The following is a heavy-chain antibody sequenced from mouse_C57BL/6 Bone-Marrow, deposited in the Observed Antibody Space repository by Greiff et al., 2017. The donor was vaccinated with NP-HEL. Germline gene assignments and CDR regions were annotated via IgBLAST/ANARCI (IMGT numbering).Heavy chain of an antibody. CDR1: GYTFTDHT. CDR2: IYPRDGST. CDR3: ARDYYSNYEGVWFAY. V-gene: IGHV1-78*01. Sequence: QVQLKESDAELVKPGASVKISCKVSGYTFTDHTIHWMKQRPEQGLEWIGYIYPRDGSTKYNEKFKGKATLTADKSSSTAYMQLNSLTSEDSAVYFCARDYYSNYEGVWFAYWGQGTLVTVSA. D-gene: IGHD2-5*01. J-gene: IGHJ3*01.